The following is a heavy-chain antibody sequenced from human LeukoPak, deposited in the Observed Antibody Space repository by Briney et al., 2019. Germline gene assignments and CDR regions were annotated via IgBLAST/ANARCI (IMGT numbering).Heavy chain of an antibody. D-gene: IGHD5-12*01. CDR2: IKSKADGGTI. CDR3: TTYTGYDGFDY. J-gene: IGHJ4*02. Sequence: AGSLRLSCAASGFTFSNTWMSWVRQAPGKGLEWVGRIKSKADGGTIDYAAPVKGRFTISRDDSKNTLYLQMNSLKTEDTAVYYCTTYTGYDGFDYWGQGTLVTVSS. CDR1: GFTFSNTW. V-gene: IGHV3-15*01.